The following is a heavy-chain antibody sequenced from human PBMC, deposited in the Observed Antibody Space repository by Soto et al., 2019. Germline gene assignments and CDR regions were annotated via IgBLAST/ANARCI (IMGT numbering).Heavy chain of an antibody. CDR1: GGSISSSSYY. CDR2: IYYSGSA. J-gene: IGHJ4*02. CDR3: SGFADWGSGNI. Sequence: QLQLQESGPGLVKPSEPLSLTCTVSGGSISSSSYYWGWIRQPPGKGLEWIGSIYYSGSANNKPSLTSGITISLDRSKNQFSLMLNSVTAADTAVYYCSGFADWGSGNIGGQGTLVIVSS. D-gene: IGHD3-10*01. V-gene: IGHV4-39*01.